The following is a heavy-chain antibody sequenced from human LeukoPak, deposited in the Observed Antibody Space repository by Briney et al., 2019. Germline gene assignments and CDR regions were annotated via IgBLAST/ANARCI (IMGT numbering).Heavy chain of an antibody. J-gene: IGHJ6*02. V-gene: IGHV3-23*01. CDR3: AKERLERHLGLEV. Sequence: GGSLRLSCAASGFTFSSHAMSWVRQAPGKGLEWVSSISDRDGDTHYAASVKGRFTISRDNSRNTLYLQMNSLRAEDTAVYFCAKERLERHLGLEVWGQGATVTVSS. D-gene: IGHD1-1*01. CDR2: ISDRDGDT. CDR1: GFTFSSHA.